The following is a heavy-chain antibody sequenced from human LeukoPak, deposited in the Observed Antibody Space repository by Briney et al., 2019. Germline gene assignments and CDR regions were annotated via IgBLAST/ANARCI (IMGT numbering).Heavy chain of an antibody. CDR2: ISSSTITI. CDR3: ARGSAGPYSHYMDV. CDR1: GFTFSSYS. Sequence: PGGSLRLSCAASGFTFSSYSMKWVRQAPGEGLEWVSYISSSTITIYYAASVKGRFTISRDNAKNSRYLQMNSLRAEDTAVYYCARGSAGPYSHYMDVWGKGTPVTVSS. J-gene: IGHJ6*03. V-gene: IGHV3-48*01.